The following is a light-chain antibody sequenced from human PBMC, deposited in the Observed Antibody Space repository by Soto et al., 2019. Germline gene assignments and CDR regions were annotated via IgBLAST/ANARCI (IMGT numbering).Light chain of an antibody. CDR3: LQDHPYPLT. CDR2: AAS. CDR1: QGIRSD. J-gene: IGKJ4*01. Sequence: AIQMTQSPSSLSASVRDRGTMTCRASQGIRSDLYWYQQKPGKAPKLLIYAASSLQSGVPSRFSGSGSGTDFTITISSLQPEDFATYYWLQDHPYPLTFGAGTKVEIK. V-gene: IGKV1-6*01.